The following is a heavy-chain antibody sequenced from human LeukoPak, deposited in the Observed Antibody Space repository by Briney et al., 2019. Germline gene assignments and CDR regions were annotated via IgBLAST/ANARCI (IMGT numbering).Heavy chain of an antibody. V-gene: IGHV1-69*04. Sequence: ASVKVSCKASGGTFSNYGITWVRQAPGQGLEWMGRIIPMLGIINYAQKFQDRVTITADTSTTTVYMELSSLRSEDTAVYFCARESGVCASATCYQPFDYWGQGTTVTVSS. CDR1: GGTFSNYG. D-gene: IGHD2-2*01. CDR3: ARESGVCASATCYQPFDY. J-gene: IGHJ4*03. CDR2: IIPMLGII.